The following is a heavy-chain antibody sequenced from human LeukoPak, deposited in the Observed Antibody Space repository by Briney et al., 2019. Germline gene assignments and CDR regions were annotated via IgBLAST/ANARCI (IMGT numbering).Heavy chain of an antibody. V-gene: IGHV3-33*01. D-gene: IGHD2-2*01. Sequence: GGSLRLSCAASGFTFSSYGMHWVRQAPVKGLEWVAVIWYDGSNKYYADSVKGRFTISRDNSKNTLYLQMNSLRAEDTAVYYCARVMGYCSSTSCYKGVHYYYGMDVWGQGTTVTVSS. CDR1: GFTFSSYG. CDR2: IWYDGSNK. J-gene: IGHJ6*02. CDR3: ARVMGYCSSTSCYKGVHYYYGMDV.